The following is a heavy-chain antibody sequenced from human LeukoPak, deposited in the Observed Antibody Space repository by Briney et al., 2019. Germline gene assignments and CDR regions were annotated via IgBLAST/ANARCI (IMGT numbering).Heavy chain of an antibody. J-gene: IGHJ3*02. Sequence: GESLKISCKGSGYSFTSYWIGWVRQMPGKGLEWMGIIYPGDSDTRYSPSFQGQVTISADKSISTAYLQWSSLKASDTAMYYCARPPTTVTPRDAFDIWGQGTMVTVSS. V-gene: IGHV5-51*01. CDR3: ARPPTTVTPRDAFDI. D-gene: IGHD4-17*01. CDR2: IYPGDSDT. CDR1: GYSFTSYW.